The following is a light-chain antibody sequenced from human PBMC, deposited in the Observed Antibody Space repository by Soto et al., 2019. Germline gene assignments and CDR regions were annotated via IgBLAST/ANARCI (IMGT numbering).Light chain of an antibody. V-gene: IGKV1-5*01. CDR1: QSISSW. CDR3: QQYDTYSMYT. Sequence: DIQMTQSPSTLSASVGDRVTITCRASQSISSWLAWYQQKPGKAPKLLIYDASSLESGVPSRFSGSGSGTEFTLTISSLQPDDFATYYCQQYDTYSMYTFGPGTKLEIK. CDR2: DAS. J-gene: IGKJ2*01.